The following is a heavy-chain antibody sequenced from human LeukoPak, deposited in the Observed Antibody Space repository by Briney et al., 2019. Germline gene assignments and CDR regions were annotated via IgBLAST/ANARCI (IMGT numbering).Heavy chain of an antibody. CDR2: IKQDGSEK. J-gene: IGHJ5*02. V-gene: IGHV3-7*01. CDR3: ARKYCTNGACHNWFDP. Sequence: GGSLRLSCAASGFTFSSYWMSWVRQAPGKGLEWVANIKQDGSEKYYVDSVKGRFTISRDNAKNSLYLQMNSLRAEDTAVYYCARKYCTNGACHNWFDPWGQGTLVTVSS. D-gene: IGHD2-8*01. CDR1: GFTFSSYW.